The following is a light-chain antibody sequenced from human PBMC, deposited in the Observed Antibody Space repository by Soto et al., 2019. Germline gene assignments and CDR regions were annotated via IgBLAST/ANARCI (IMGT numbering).Light chain of an antibody. Sequence: DIQKTQAPSSPSASLGDRNTITFRASQSISSYLNWYQQKPGKAPKLLIYAASSLQSGVPSRFSGSGSGTDFTLTISSLQPEDFATYYCQQSYSTSITFGQGTRLE. CDR3: QQSYSTSIT. V-gene: IGKV1-39*01. CDR1: QSISSY. CDR2: AAS. J-gene: IGKJ5*01.